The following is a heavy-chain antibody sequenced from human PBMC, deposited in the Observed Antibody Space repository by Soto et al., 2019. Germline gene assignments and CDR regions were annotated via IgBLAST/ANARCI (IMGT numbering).Heavy chain of an antibody. V-gene: IGHV4-4*02. D-gene: IGHD6-13*01. CDR1: GGSISSRNW. CDR3: ARKKIAAAGYYNGLDV. Sequence: KTSETLSLTCAVSGGSISSRNWWTWVRQPPGKGLEWIGEIYQSGTTNYNTSLKSRVTMSVDKSKNQFSLRLNSMTAADAAVYFCARKKIAAAGYYNGLDVWGQGTTVTVSS. CDR2: IYQSGTT. J-gene: IGHJ6*02.